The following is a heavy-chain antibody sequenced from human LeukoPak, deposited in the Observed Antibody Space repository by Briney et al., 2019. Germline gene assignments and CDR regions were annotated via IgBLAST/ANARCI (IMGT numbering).Heavy chain of an antibody. CDR3: ARGFGGSYSGDFDI. Sequence: SETLSLTCTVSGCSISSYYWSWIRQPPGKGLEWIGYIYYSGSTNYNPSLKSRVTISVDTSKNQFSLKLSSVTAADTAVYYCARGFGGSYSGDFDIWGQGTMVTVSS. J-gene: IGHJ3*02. D-gene: IGHD1-26*01. V-gene: IGHV4-59*01. CDR1: GCSISSYY. CDR2: IYYSGST.